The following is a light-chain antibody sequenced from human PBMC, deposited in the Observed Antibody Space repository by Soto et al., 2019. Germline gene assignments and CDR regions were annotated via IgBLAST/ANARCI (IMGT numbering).Light chain of an antibody. CDR2: GAS. CDR3: QQYNNWPPIT. V-gene: IGKV3-15*01. Sequence: EILLTQSPGTLSLSPGERATLSCRASQSLSGNYLAWYQQKPGQAPRLLIYGASTRATGIPARFSGSGSGTEFTLTISSLQSEDFAVYYCQQYNNWPPITFGQGTRLEIK. J-gene: IGKJ5*01. CDR1: QSLSGN.